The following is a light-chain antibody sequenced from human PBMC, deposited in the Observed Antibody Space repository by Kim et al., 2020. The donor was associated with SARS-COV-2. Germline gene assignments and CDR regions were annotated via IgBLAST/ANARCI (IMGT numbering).Light chain of an antibody. J-gene: IGLJ2*01. CDR2: YDS. V-gene: IGLV3-21*04. CDR1: SIGSKS. Sequence: PGTTAGITCGGNSIGSKSVHWYRNRPGQAPVLVISYDSDRPSGIPERFSGSNSGNTATLTINRVETEDEAGYYCQVWDSSSDHRVVFGGGTQLTVL. CDR3: QVWDSSSDHRVV.